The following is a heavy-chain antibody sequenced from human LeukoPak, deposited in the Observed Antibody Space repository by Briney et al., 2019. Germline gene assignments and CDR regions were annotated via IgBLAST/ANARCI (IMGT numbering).Heavy chain of an antibody. CDR2: FHHEDGET. D-gene: IGHD3-10*01. CDR3: ATGDGSGSPFFDY. CDR1: GYTLTELS. J-gene: IGHJ4*02. Sequence: ASVKVSCKVSGYTLTELSMHWVRQPPGKGLEWMGGFHHEDGETIYAQKFQGRVTMTEDTSTDTAYMELSSVRSEDTAVYYCATGDGSGSPFFDYWGQGTLVTVSS. V-gene: IGHV1-24*01.